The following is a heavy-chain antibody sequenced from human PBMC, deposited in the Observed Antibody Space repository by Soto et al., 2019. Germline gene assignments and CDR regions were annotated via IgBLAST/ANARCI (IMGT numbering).Heavy chain of an antibody. J-gene: IGHJ4*02. Sequence: SETLSLTCTVSGGSSSSGGYYWSWIHQHPGKGLEWIGYIYYSVSTYYNPSLKSRVTISVDTSKNQFSLKLTSVTAADTAVYYCATRFYTSGVLFDYWGQGTPVTVSS. D-gene: IGHD2-2*02. CDR2: IYYSVST. V-gene: IGHV4-31*03. CDR1: GGSSSSGGYY. CDR3: ATRFYTSGVLFDY.